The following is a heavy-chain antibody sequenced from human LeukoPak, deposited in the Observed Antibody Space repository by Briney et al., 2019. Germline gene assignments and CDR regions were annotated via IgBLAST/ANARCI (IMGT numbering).Heavy chain of an antibody. CDR3: AKHLLYYDILTGYSPRDY. CDR1: GFTFSSYA. J-gene: IGHJ4*02. V-gene: IGHV3-23*01. Sequence: GGSLRLSCAASGFTFSSYAMSWVRQAPGKGLEWVSAISGSGGSTYYADSVKGRFTISRDNSKNTLYLQMNSLRAEDTAVYYCAKHLLYYDILTGYSPRDYWGQGTLVTVSS. D-gene: IGHD3-9*01. CDR2: ISGSGGST.